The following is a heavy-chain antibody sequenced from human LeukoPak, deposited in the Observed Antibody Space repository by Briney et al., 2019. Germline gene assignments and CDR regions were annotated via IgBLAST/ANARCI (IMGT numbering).Heavy chain of an antibody. J-gene: IGHJ4*02. V-gene: IGHV5-51*01. CDR2: IYPGDSDT. CDR1: GYSFTSYW. CDR3: ARRGFYYDSRGSQSPFDY. D-gene: IGHD3-22*01. Sequence: GESLKISCKGSGYSFTSYWIGWVRQMPGKGLEWMGIIYPGDSDTRYSPSFQGQVTISADKSISTAYLQWSSLKASDTAMYYCARRGFYYDSRGSQSPFDYWGQGTLVTVSS.